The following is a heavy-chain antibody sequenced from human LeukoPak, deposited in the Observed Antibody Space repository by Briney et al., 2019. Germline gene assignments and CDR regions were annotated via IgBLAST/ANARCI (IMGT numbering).Heavy chain of an antibody. CDR3: ARVVGGLNGYNDY. D-gene: IGHD5-24*01. Sequence: GGSLRLSCAASGFTFSSYSMNWVRQAPGKGLEWVSSISSSSSYIYYADSVKGRFTISRGNAKNSLYLQMNSLRAEDTAVYYCARVVGGLNGYNDYWGQGTLVTVSS. V-gene: IGHV3-21*01. CDR2: ISSSSSYI. J-gene: IGHJ4*02. CDR1: GFTFSSYS.